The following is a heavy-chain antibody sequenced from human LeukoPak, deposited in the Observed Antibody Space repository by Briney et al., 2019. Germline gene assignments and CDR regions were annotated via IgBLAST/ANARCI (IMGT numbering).Heavy chain of an antibody. CDR1: GYTFTSYY. Sequence: AAVKVSCKASGYTFTSYYMHWMRQAPGQGLEWMGIINISEGSTNYAQKFQGRVTMASDTSTSTVYMELNSLRSEDTAVYYCAREAPQTLYFDYWGQGTLVSVSS. J-gene: IGHJ4*02. CDR3: AREAPQTLYFDY. CDR2: INISEGST. V-gene: IGHV1-46*01.